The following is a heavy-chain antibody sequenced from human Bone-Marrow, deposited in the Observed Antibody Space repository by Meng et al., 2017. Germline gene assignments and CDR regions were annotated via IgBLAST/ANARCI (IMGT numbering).Heavy chain of an antibody. J-gene: IGHJ6*02. CDR3: AKVDYDFWSGYHLYYYYGMDV. CDR2: ISGSGGST. V-gene: IGHV3-23*01. Sequence: GESLKISCTASGFTFGDYAMSWFRQAPGKGLEWVSAISGSGGSTYYADSVKGRFTISRDNSKNTLYLQMNSLRAEDTAVYYCAKVDYDFWSGYHLYYYYGMDVWGQGTTVTVSS. D-gene: IGHD3-3*01. CDR1: GFTFGDYA.